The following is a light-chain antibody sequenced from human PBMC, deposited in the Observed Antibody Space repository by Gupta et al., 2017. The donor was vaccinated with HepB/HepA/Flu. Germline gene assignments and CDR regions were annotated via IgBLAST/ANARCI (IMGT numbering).Light chain of an antibody. CDR2: AAS. CDR3: QQLNSFPQT. CDR1: QAISSY. Sequence: DIQLTQSKSFMSASVGDKVTITCRASQAISSYLAWYQQKPGKAPKLLIYAASTLQSGVPSRFSGSGSGTEFTLTISSLQPEDFATYYCQQLNSFPQTFGGGTKVEIK. J-gene: IGKJ4*01. V-gene: IGKV1-9*01.